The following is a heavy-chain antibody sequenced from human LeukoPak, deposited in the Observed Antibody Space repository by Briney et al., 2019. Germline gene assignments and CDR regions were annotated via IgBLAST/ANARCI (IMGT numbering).Heavy chain of an antibody. CDR3: AREGSAQLSKDFDY. CDR2: IGPRNSAA. Sequence: GASMKVSCKSSGFTFTGHYIHWVRQAPGQGLEWMGYIGPRNSAASYAEKFQGRVTMTRDTSLSTAYMELSRLTSDDTAVYYSAREGSAQLSKDFDYWGQGTLVTVSS. V-gene: IGHV1-2*02. J-gene: IGHJ4*02. D-gene: IGHD2-2*01. CDR1: GFTFTGHY.